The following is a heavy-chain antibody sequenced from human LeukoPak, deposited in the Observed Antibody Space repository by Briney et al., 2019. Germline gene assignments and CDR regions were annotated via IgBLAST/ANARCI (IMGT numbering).Heavy chain of an antibody. Sequence: ASVTVSCKASGDTFSSYYMHWVRQAPGQGLEWMGIVNPSGGSISYAQKFQGRVTMTRDMSTSTVYMELSSLRSEDTAVYYCARGRHYYESSDYYYEGDGFVVWGQGTMVTVSS. CDR2: VNPSGGSI. V-gene: IGHV1-46*01. CDR1: GDTFSSYY. CDR3: ARGRHYYESSDYYYEGDGFVV. D-gene: IGHD3-22*01. J-gene: IGHJ3*01.